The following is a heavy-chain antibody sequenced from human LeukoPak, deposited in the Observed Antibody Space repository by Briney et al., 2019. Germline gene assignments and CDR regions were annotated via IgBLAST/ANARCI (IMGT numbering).Heavy chain of an antibody. CDR1: GFTFTTYA. Sequence: GGSLRLSCAASGFTFTTYAMSWVRQAPGKGLEWVATIRQDGSVNHYVDSVKGRFTIPRDNSKNTLYLQMNSLRAEDTAVYYCAREDYGSGSQVDHWGQGTLVTVSS. J-gene: IGHJ4*02. D-gene: IGHD3-10*01. CDR3: AREDYGSGSQVDH. CDR2: IRQDGSVN. V-gene: IGHV3-7*01.